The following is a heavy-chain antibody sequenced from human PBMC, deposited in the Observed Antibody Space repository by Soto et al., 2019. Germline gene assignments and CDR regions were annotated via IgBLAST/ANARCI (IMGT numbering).Heavy chain of an antibody. Sequence: ASVKVSCKASGYTFTSYGISWVRQAPGQGLEWMGWISAYNGNTNYAQKLQGRVTMTTDTSTSTAYMELRSLRSDDTAVYYCARNEGYCSSTSCQEFDYWGQGTLVPVSS. CDR3: ARNEGYCSSTSCQEFDY. V-gene: IGHV1-18*01. CDR2: ISAYNGNT. J-gene: IGHJ4*02. D-gene: IGHD2-2*01. CDR1: GYTFTSYG.